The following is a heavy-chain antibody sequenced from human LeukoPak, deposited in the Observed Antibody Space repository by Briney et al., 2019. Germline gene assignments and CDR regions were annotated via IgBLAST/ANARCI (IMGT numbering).Heavy chain of an antibody. Sequence: PGGSLRLSCAASGFIFSSYSMNWVRQAPGKGLEWVSYISSSSSTIYYADSVKGRFTISRDNSKNTLFLQMNSLTAEDTAIYSCARPRLEYCSGGSCFDAFDIWGQGTMVTVSS. CDR2: ISSSSSTI. V-gene: IGHV3-48*01. D-gene: IGHD2-15*01. CDR1: GFIFSSYS. CDR3: ARPRLEYCSGGSCFDAFDI. J-gene: IGHJ3*02.